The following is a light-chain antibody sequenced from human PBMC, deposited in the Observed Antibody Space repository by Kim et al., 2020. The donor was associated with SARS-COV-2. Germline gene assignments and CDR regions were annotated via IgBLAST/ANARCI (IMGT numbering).Light chain of an antibody. CDR3: QQYKNWPRT. Sequence: EIVMTQSPATLSVSPGERATLSCRASQSVRSNLAWYQQKPGQAPRLLINGASTRATGIPARFSGSGSGTEFTLTISSLQSEDFAVYYCQQYKNWPRTYGQGTKVDIK. CDR2: GAS. V-gene: IGKV3-15*01. J-gene: IGKJ1*01. CDR1: QSVRSN.